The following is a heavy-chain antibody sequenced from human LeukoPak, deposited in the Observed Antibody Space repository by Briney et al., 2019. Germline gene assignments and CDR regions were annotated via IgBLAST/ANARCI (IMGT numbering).Heavy chain of an antibody. V-gene: IGHV1-2*02. J-gene: IGHJ4*02. CDR1: GYTFTCYY. CDR3: ARDPATVTTYEY. CDR2: INPNSGGT. Sequence: ASVKVSCKASGYTFTCYYMHWVRQAPGQGLEWMGWINPNSGGTNYAQKFQGRVTMTRDTSISTAYMELSRLRSDDTAVYYCARDPATVTTYEYWGQGTLVTVSS. D-gene: IGHD4-17*01.